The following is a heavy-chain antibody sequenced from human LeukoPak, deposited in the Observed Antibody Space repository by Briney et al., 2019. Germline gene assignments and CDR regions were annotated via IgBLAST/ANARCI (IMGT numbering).Heavy chain of an antibody. V-gene: IGHV4-59*01. CDR1: GGSFSGYY. Sequence: SETLSLTCAVYGGSFSGYYWSWIRQPPGKGLEWIGCIYYSGNTNYNPSLKSRVIISVDTSNNQFSLKLSSVTAADTAVYYCARMQFGSSAFDIWGQGTMVTVSS. J-gene: IGHJ3*02. CDR3: ARMQFGSSAFDI. D-gene: IGHD3-10*01. CDR2: IYYSGNT.